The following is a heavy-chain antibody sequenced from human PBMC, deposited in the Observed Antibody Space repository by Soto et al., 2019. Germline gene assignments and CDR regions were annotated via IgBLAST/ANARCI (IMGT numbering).Heavy chain of an antibody. CDR1: GFTFSSYA. CDR2: ISYDGSNK. CDR3: ARDSPYCSSTSCYEGEPGY. D-gene: IGHD2-2*01. J-gene: IGHJ4*02. V-gene: IGHV3-30-3*01. Sequence: GGSLRLSCAASGFTFSSYAMHWVRQAPGKGLEWVAVISYDGSNKYYADSVKGRFTISGDNSKNTLYLQMNSLRAEDTAVYYCARDSPYCSSTSCYEGEPGYWGQGTLVTVSS.